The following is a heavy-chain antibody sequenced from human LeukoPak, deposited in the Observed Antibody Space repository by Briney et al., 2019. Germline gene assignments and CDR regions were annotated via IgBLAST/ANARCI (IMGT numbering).Heavy chain of an antibody. Sequence: SETLSLTCTVSGGSISSSSYYWGWIRQPPGKGLEWIGSIYYSGSTHYNPSLKSRVTISVDTSKNQFSLKLTSVTAADTAMYYCARQGNSGTYYSYYWGQGTLVTVSS. D-gene: IGHD1-26*01. V-gene: IGHV4-39*01. CDR2: IYYSGST. CDR1: GGSISSSSYY. J-gene: IGHJ4*02. CDR3: ARQGNSGTYYSYY.